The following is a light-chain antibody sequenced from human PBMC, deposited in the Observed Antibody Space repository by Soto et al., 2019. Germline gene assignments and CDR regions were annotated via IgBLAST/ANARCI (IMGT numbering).Light chain of an antibody. CDR3: QQYYGTPVT. CDR1: QSVNNY. CDR2: AAS. Sequence: DIQMTQFPSSLSASVGDRVTITCRASQSVNNYLNWYQQKPGKAPNLLIYAASSLQSGVPSRFSGSGSGTVFLLIIRSRQPEDFANYYRQQYYGTPVTFGEGTKVEIK. J-gene: IGKJ4*01. V-gene: IGKV1-39*01.